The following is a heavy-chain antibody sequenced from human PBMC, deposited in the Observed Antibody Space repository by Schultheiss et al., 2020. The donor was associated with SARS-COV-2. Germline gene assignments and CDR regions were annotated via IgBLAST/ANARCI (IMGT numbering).Heavy chain of an antibody. V-gene: IGHV3-74*01. CDR3: ARGGSYFDFSLVDYFDY. D-gene: IGHD1-26*01. CDR1: GFTFSSYW. CDR2: ISGDGRST. Sequence: GGSLRLSCAASGFTFSSYWMHWVRQVPGKGLVWVSRISGDGRSTSYVDSVKGRFTISRDNSKNTLYLQMNSLRAEDTAVYYCARGGSYFDFSLVDYFDYWGQGTLVTVSS. J-gene: IGHJ4*02.